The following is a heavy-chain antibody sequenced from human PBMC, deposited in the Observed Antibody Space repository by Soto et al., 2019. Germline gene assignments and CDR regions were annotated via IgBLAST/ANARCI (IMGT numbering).Heavy chain of an antibody. CDR1: GFTFSDYA. V-gene: IGHV3-30*18. CDR2: VSHDGRNT. D-gene: IGHD6-19*01. CDR3: AKGGRQWRAPSDFNS. Sequence: VQLVESGGGVVQPGRSLRLSCAASGFTFSDYAMHWVRQAPGKGLEWVAVVSHDGRNTHYADSVKGRFTISRDSSKKRVSLEMPSLGAEATAAYSCAKGGRQWRAPSDFNSWGREPWSPSPQ. J-gene: IGHJ4*02.